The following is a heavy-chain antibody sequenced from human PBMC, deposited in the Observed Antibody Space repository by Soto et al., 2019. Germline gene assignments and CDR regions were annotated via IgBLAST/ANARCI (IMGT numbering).Heavy chain of an antibody. J-gene: IGHJ3*02. Sequence: GESLKISCKGSGYSFTSYWIGWVRQMPGKDLKWMGIIYPGDSDTRYSPSFQGQVTISADKSISTAYLQWSSLKASDTAMYYCARARKHNGNYRDAFDIWCQGTMVTVSS. V-gene: IGHV5-51*01. CDR3: ARARKHNGNYRDAFDI. CDR1: GYSFTSYW. CDR2: IYPGDSDT. D-gene: IGHD1-7*01.